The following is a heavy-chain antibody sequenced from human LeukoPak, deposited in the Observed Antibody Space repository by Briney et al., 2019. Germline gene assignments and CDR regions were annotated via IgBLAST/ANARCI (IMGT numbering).Heavy chain of an antibody. CDR2: INPRDGST. D-gene: IGHD3-10*01. Sequence: ASVKVSCKASGYTFTNYYIHWVRQAPGQGLEWMGLINPRDGSTTYAQRFQGRVTMTRETSTSTVYMDLSNLRSDDTVVYYCAKSYGSGRAHDFWGQGTLVTVSS. CDR3: AKSYGSGRAHDF. CDR1: GYTFTNYY. V-gene: IGHV1-46*01. J-gene: IGHJ4*02.